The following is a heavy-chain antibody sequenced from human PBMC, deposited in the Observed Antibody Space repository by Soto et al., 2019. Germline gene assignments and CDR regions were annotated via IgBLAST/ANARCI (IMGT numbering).Heavy chain of an antibody. Sequence: QVQLVESGGGVVQPGRSLRLSCAASGFTFSSYGMHWVRQAPGKGLEWVAVISYDGSNKYYADSVKGRFTISRDNSKNTLYLQMNSLRAEDTAVYYCAKGSFSIFGVFPLYFQHWGQGTLVTVSS. CDR2: ISYDGSNK. CDR3: AKGSFSIFGVFPLYFQH. V-gene: IGHV3-30*18. D-gene: IGHD3-3*01. CDR1: GFTFSSYG. J-gene: IGHJ1*01.